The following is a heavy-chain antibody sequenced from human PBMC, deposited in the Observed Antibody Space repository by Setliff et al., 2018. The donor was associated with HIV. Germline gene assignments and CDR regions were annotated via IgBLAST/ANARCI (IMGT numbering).Heavy chain of an antibody. CDR1: GGSISSGTYY. V-gene: IGHV4-61*09. D-gene: IGHD3-3*01. J-gene: IGHJ3*02. CDR2: IYTSGSTSGSA. CDR3: ARRITIYGVVIADPGAFDI. Sequence: PSETLSLTCTVSGGSISSGTYYWSWIRQPAGKGLEWIGHIYTSGSTSGSANYNPSLKSRVTISVDMSKNQFSLKLTSLTAADTAVYYCARRITIYGVVIADPGAFDIWGQGTMVTVSS.